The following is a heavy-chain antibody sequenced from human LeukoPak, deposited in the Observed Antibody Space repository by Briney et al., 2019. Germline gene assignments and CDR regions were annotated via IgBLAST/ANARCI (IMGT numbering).Heavy chain of an antibody. J-gene: IGHJ4*02. CDR1: GGPFSGYY. CDR2: INHSGST. Sequence: SETLSLTCAVYGGPFSGYYWSWIRQPPGKGLEWIGEINHSGSTNYNPSLKSRVTISVDTSKSQFSLKLSSVTAADTAVYYCAGGVYSSGWYYFDYWGQGTLVTVSS. V-gene: IGHV4-34*01. CDR3: AGGVYSSGWYYFDY. D-gene: IGHD6-19*01.